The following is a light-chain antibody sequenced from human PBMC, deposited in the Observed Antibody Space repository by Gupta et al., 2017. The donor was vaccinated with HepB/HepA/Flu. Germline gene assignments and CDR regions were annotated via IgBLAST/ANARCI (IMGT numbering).Light chain of an antibody. J-gene: IGKJ4*01. CDR1: EEISNY. CDR2: DAS. CDR3: QQYYEDPLT. Sequence: DIQMTQSPPSLSASVGARVTITCQASEEISNYLSWYQQKPGKAPNLLIYDASHLETGVPSRFRGGGSRRDFTLTISSLQPEDIATYYCQQYYEDPLTFGGGTKVDMK. V-gene: IGKV1-33*01.